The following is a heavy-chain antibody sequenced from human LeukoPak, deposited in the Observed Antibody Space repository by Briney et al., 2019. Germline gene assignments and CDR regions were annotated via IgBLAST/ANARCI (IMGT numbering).Heavy chain of an antibody. Sequence: GGSLRLSCAASGFTFSTYAVNWVRQAPGKGLEWVSAISGSGGSTYYADSVKGRFTISRDNSKSTLYLQMDSLRADDTAVYYCSRDIHCSSTTCYSPWGQGTLVTVSS. D-gene: IGHD2-2*02. CDR1: GFTFSTYA. CDR2: ISGSGGST. V-gene: IGHV3-23*01. CDR3: SRDIHCSSTTCYSP. J-gene: IGHJ5*02.